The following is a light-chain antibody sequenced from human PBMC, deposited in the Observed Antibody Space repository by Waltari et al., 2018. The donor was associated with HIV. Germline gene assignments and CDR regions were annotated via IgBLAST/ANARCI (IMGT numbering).Light chain of an antibody. CDR1: SHAVGGFHY. Sequence: HSVLTQPASMSGSLGQSITISCPGISHAVGGFHYLSCYQQSSDKAPRLVIYDVSNRPSGVSGRFSGSKSGSAASLTISGLQPEDEADYYCCSYSSSGTVLFGGGTRLTVL. CDR3: CSYSSSGTVL. J-gene: IGLJ2*01. CDR2: DVS. V-gene: IGLV2-14*03.